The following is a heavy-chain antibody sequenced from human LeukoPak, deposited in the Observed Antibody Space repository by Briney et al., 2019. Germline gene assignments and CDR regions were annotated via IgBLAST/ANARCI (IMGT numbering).Heavy chain of an antibody. CDR3: ARVGFLEWLLLSGRDYYYGMDV. J-gene: IGHJ6*02. V-gene: IGHV3-21*01. CDR1: GFTFSSYA. CDR2: ISSSSSFI. D-gene: IGHD3-3*01. Sequence: GGSLRLSCAASGFTFSSYAMSWVRQAPGKGLEWVSSISSSSSFIYYADSVKGRFTISRDNAKNSLYLQMNSLRAEDTAVYYCARVGFLEWLLLSGRDYYYGMDVWGQGTTVTVSS.